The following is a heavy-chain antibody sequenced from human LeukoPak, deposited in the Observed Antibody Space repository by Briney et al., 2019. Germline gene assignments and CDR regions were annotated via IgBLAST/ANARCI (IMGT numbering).Heavy chain of an antibody. Sequence: GGSLRLSCAASGFTFSSYEMNWVRQAPGKGLEWVSYIGSSGSTIYYADSVKGRFTISRDNAKSSLYLQMNSLRAEDTAVYYCARGGGGSSWSYYYYGMDVWGKGTTVTVSS. J-gene: IGHJ6*04. CDR3: ARGGGGSSWSYYYYGMDV. D-gene: IGHD6-13*01. CDR1: GFTFSSYE. CDR2: IGSSGSTI. V-gene: IGHV3-48*03.